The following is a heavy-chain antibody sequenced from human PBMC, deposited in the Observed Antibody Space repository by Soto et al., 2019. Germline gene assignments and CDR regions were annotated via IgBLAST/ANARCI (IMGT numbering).Heavy chain of an antibody. Sequence: GGSLRLSCAVSGFTFSSFAMSWVRQAPGKGLEWVSVISGSGGSTYYADSVKGRFTISRDNSKNTLYLQMNSLRAEDSAVYYCAKAVSDDFWSTYWAYYYYGMDVWGQGTTVTVSS. J-gene: IGHJ6*02. CDR1: GFTFSSFA. D-gene: IGHD3-3*01. V-gene: IGHV3-23*01. CDR3: AKAVSDDFWSTYWAYYYYGMDV. CDR2: ISGSGGST.